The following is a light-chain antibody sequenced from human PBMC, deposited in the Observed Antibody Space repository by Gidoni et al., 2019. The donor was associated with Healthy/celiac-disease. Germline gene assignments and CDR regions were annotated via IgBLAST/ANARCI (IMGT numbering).Light chain of an antibody. CDR3: QQYNNWPMYT. CDR1: QSVSSN. Sequence: DIVMTQSPATLSVSPGERATLSCRARQSVSSNLAWYQQKPGQAPRLLIYGASTRATGIPARFSGSGSGTEFTLTISSLQSEDFAVYYCQQYNNWPMYTFGQGTKLEIK. J-gene: IGKJ2*01. V-gene: IGKV3-15*01. CDR2: GAS.